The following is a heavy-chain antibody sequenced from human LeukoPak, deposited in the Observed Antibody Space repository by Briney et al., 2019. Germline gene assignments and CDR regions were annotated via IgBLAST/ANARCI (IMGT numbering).Heavy chain of an antibody. CDR3: ARDGEYCGGDCPLDV. Sequence: PGRSLRLPCAASGFTFSSYGMHWVRQAPGKGLEWVAVIWYDGSNKYYADSVKGRFTISRDNSKNTLYLQMNSLRAEDTAVYYCARDGEYCGGDCPLDVWGQGTTVTVSS. D-gene: IGHD2-21*02. V-gene: IGHV3-33*01. CDR2: IWYDGSNK. J-gene: IGHJ6*02. CDR1: GFTFSSYG.